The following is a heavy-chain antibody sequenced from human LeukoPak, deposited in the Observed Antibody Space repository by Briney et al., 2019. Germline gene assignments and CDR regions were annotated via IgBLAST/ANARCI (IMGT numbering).Heavy chain of an antibody. J-gene: IGHJ5*02. V-gene: IGHV3-21*01. CDR3: ARGRYGDYGGDWFDP. Sequence: GGPLRLSCAASGFTFSSYSMNWVRQAPGKGLEWVSSISSSSSYIYYADPVKGRFTISRDNAKNSLYLQMNSLRAEDTAVYYCARGRYGDYGGDWFDPWGQGTLVTVSS. D-gene: IGHD4-17*01. CDR2: ISSSSSYI. CDR1: GFTFSSYS.